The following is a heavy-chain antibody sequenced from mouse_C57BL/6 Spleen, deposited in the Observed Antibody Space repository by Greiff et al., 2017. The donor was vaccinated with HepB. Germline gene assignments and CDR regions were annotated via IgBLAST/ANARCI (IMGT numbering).Heavy chain of an antibody. CDR2: ISDGGSYT. CDR1: GFTFSSYA. V-gene: IGHV5-4*01. Sequence: EVKLVESGGGLVKPGGSLKLSCAASGFTFSSYAMSWVRQTPEKRLEWVATISDGGSYTYYPDNVKGRFTISRDNAKNNLYLQMSHLKSEDTAMYYCARERVTTLYYYAMDYWGQGTSVTVSS. D-gene: IGHD2-1*01. J-gene: IGHJ4*01. CDR3: ARERVTTLYYYAMDY.